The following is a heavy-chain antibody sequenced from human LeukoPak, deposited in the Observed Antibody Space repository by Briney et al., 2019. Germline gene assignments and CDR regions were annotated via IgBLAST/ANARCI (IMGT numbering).Heavy chain of an antibody. CDR1: GFTLSSYA. CDR3: AKDALSFNGDWFDF. D-gene: IGHD4-17*01. J-gene: IGHJ4*02. V-gene: IGHV3-23*01. Sequence: PGGSLRLSCAASGFTLSSYAMSWVRQGPGKGLEWVSAISVSGNTYHADSVKGRFTISRDNSKNTLYLQMNSLRAEDTALYYCAKDALSFNGDWFDFWGQGTLVTVSS. CDR2: ISVSGNT.